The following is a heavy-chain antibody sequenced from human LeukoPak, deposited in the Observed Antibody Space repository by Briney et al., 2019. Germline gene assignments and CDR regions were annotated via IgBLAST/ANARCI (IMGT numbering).Heavy chain of an antibody. D-gene: IGHD6-13*01. Sequence: GGSLRLSCAASGFTFSFSGMCWVRQAPGKGREWVAFISDDGSRKYYADSVKGRFTISRDNSKNTLFLQMNSQRTEDTAVYYCAKDRSTTWSFDYWGQGTLVTVSS. J-gene: IGHJ4*02. CDR1: GFTFSFSG. V-gene: IGHV3-30*18. CDR3: AKDRSTTWSFDY. CDR2: ISDDGSRK.